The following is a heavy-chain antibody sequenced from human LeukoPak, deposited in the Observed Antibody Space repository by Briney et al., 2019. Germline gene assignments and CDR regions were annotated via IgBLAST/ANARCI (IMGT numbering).Heavy chain of an antibody. CDR3: ARTRTTVHDY. CDR1: GGSISSSSYY. D-gene: IGHD4-17*01. Sequence: PSETLSLTCTVSGGSISSSSYYWGWIRQPPGKGLEWIGSIYYSGSTYYNPSLESRVTISVDTSKNQFSLKLSSVTAADTAVYYCARTRTTVHDYWGQGTLVTVSS. CDR2: IYYSGST. J-gene: IGHJ4*02. V-gene: IGHV4-39*01.